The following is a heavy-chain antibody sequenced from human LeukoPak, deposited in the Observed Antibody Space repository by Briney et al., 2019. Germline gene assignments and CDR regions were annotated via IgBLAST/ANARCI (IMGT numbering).Heavy chain of an antibody. Sequence: GASVKVSCKASGYTFTDYYLHWVRQAPAQGFEWMGWINPNSGDTNYAQKFQGRVTMTRDTSISTAHMEMSRLRSDDTAVYYCARANFLYCSSTTCLFDYWGQGTLVTVSS. V-gene: IGHV1-2*02. D-gene: IGHD2-2*01. J-gene: IGHJ4*02. CDR3: ARANFLYCSSTTCLFDY. CDR1: GYTFTDYY. CDR2: INPNSGDT.